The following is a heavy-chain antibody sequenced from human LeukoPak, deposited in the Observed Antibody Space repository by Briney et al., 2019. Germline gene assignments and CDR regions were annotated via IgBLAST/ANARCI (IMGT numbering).Heavy chain of an antibody. V-gene: IGHV3-30*03. CDR1: GLTFSSYG. CDR2: ISYDGSNK. Sequence: GGSLRLSCAASGLTFSSYGMHWVRQAPGKGLEWVAVISYDGSNKYYADSVKGRFTISRDNAKNSLYLQMNSLRAEDTAVHYCARDFKAVAGPYSDYWGQGTLVTVSS. CDR3: ARDFKAVAGPYSDY. D-gene: IGHD6-19*01. J-gene: IGHJ4*02.